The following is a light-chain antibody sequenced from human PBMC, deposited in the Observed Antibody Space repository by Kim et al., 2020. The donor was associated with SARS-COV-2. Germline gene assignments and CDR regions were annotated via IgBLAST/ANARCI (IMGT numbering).Light chain of an antibody. CDR3: QTWGTGIRV. Sequence: ASVKLTCTLSSGNNSYAIAWHQQQPEKGPRYLMKLNSDGSHSKGDGIPDRFSGSSSGAERYLTISSLQSEDEADYYCQTWGTGIRVFGGGTQLTVL. V-gene: IGLV4-69*01. CDR2: LNSDGSH. CDR1: SGNNSYA. J-gene: IGLJ3*02.